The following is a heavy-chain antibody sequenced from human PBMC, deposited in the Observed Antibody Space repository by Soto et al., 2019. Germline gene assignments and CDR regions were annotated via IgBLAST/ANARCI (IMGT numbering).Heavy chain of an antibody. V-gene: IGHV4-31*03. CDR1: GGSXXSAAXX. CDR2: ISHSGST. CDR3: AREYTYGSNFFDC. Sequence: SETLSLTCTVSGGSXXSAAXXXXXXXXHPGKGLEWIGYISHSGSTYYNPSLKSRVIISVDTSKNQFSLSLTSVTAADTAVYYCAREYTYGSNFFDCWGQGALVTVSS. J-gene: IGHJ4*02. D-gene: IGHD2-2*02.